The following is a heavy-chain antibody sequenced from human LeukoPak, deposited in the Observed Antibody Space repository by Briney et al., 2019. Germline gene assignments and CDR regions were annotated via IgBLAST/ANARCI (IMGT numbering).Heavy chain of an antibody. CDR2: IYYSGST. Sequence: NASETLSLTCTVSGGSISSYYWSWIRQPPGKGLEWSGYIYYSGSTNYNPSLKSRVTISVDTSKNQFSLKLSSVTAADTAVYYCARAPRRDVVVPADIYYYGMDVWGQGTTVTVSS. D-gene: IGHD2-2*01. V-gene: IGHV4-59*01. CDR3: ARAPRRDVVVPADIYYYGMDV. CDR1: GGSISSYY. J-gene: IGHJ6*02.